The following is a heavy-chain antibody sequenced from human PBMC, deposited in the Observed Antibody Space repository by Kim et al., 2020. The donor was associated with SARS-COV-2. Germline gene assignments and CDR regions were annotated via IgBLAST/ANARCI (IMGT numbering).Heavy chain of an antibody. Sequence: TYDADAVRGRFTISRDNSKNTLFMQMNSLRVEDTAIYYCARKNGQFDYWGRGTLVTVSS. CDR2: T. CDR3: ARKNGQFDY. J-gene: IGHJ4*02. V-gene: IGHV3-23*01. D-gene: IGHD2-8*01.